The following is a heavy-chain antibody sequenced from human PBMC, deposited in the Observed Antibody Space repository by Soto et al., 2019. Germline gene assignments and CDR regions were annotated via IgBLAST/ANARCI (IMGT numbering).Heavy chain of an antibody. J-gene: IGHJ4*02. CDR2: ISLHGTNK. Sequence: GGSLRLSCAASGFTFSSYAMHWVRQAPGEGLEWVAVISLHGTNKNYADSVKGRFTIPRDNSNNTVFLEMNSLRPEDTAMYYCARDGRAYSGQDSLDFWGQGTPVTVSS. D-gene: IGHD5-12*01. CDR3: ARDGRAYSGQDSLDF. CDR1: GFTFSSYA. V-gene: IGHV3-30-3*01.